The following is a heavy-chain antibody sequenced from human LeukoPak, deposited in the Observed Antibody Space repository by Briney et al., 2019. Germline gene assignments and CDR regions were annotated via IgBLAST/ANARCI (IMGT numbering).Heavy chain of an antibody. V-gene: IGHV4-4*07. D-gene: IGHD3-22*01. Sequence: SETLSLTCSVSGGSISSYYWSWIRQPAGKGLEWIGRIYSSGSTNYNPSLKSRVTMSVDTSKNQFSLKLRSVTAADTAVYYCARHMVYYYDSSGHGFDVWGQGTMVTVSS. CDR2: IYSSGST. CDR1: GGSISSYY. J-gene: IGHJ3*01. CDR3: ARHMVYYYDSSGHGFDV.